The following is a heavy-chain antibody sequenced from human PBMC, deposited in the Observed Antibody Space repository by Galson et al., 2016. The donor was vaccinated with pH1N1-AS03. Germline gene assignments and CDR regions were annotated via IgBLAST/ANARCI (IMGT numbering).Heavy chain of an antibody. D-gene: IGHD1-26*01. V-gene: IGHV1-2*06. CDR1: GYTFSAYY. CDR3: ATPQSLKVGATSAFDL. Sequence: SVKVSCKASGYTFSAYYMHWVRQAPGQGLEWLGRINSKIGDTDYAPKFRDRLTMTRDTSITTAYLELRSLTSGDTALYYCATPQSLKVGATSAFDLWGRGTLVTVTS. CDR2: INSKIGDT. J-gene: IGHJ2*01.